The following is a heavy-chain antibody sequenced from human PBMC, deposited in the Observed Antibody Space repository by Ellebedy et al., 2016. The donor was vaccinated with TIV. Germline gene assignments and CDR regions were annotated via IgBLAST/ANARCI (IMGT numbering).Heavy chain of an antibody. CDR2: IYSGGST. CDR1: GFTVSSNY. Sequence: GESLKISCAASGFTVSSNYMSWVRQAPGKGLEWVSVIYSGGSTYYAGSVKGRFTISRDNSKNTLYLQMNSLRAEDTAVYYCARVVVAAPPDAFDIWGQGTMVTVSS. CDR3: ARVVVAAPPDAFDI. D-gene: IGHD2-15*01. J-gene: IGHJ3*02. V-gene: IGHV3-66*01.